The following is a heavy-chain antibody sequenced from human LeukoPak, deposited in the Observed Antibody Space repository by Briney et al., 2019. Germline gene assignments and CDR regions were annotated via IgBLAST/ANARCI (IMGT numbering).Heavy chain of an antibody. J-gene: IGHJ6*03. CDR1: GDSISVDL. CDR3: AREVATIWDYYYYMDV. V-gene: IGHV4-59*01. D-gene: IGHD5-12*01. Sequence: SEWLSLTWTVFGDSISVDLGGWSRLKPKKGLERNGYIYYSGSTNYYPSLKSRVTISVDTSKNQFSLKLSSVTAADTAVYYCAREVATIWDYYYYMDVWGKGTTVTVSS. CDR2: IYYSGST.